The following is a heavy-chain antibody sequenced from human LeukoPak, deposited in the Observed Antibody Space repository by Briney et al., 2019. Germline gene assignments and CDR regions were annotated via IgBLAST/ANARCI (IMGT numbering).Heavy chain of an antibody. J-gene: IGHJ3*01. V-gene: IGHV4-4*02. Sequence: SGTLSLTCAVSGGSISSSNWWSWVRQPPGKGLEWIGEIYHSGSTNYNPSLKSRVTISVDTSKNQFSLHLDSVTPEDTAVYYCARGGLVRGSIDSLIAFDFWGQGTVVTVSS. D-gene: IGHD3-10*01. CDR3: ARGGLVRGSIDSLIAFDF. CDR2: IYHSGST. CDR1: GGSISSSNW.